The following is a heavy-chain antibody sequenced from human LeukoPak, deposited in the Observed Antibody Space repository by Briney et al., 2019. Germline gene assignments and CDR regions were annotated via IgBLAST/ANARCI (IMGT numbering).Heavy chain of an antibody. D-gene: IGHD3-10*01. Sequence: SETLSLTCTVSGASISGHYLTWIRQPPGKGLEWIGYISYIGSTNYNPSLKSRVTISVDTSKNQFSLKPSSVTAADTAVYYCATDKISINAFDMWGQGTLVTVSS. V-gene: IGHV4-59*11. CDR1: GASISGHY. CDR2: ISYIGST. J-gene: IGHJ3*02. CDR3: ATDKISINAFDM.